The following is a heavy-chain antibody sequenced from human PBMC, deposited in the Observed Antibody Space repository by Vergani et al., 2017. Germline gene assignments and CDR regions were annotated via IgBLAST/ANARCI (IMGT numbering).Heavy chain of an antibody. CDR1: GGSFSGYY. CDR3: ARGLGSCSSTGCYACGRTPRWFDP. V-gene: IGHV4-34*01. CDR2: INHSGNT. D-gene: IGHD2-2*01. Sequence: QVQLQQWGAGLLKPSETLSLTCAVYGGSFSGYYWSWIRQPPGKGLVWIGEINHSGNTNYNPSLKSQVTISVDTSKTQFSLKLSSVTAADTAVYYCARGLGSCSSTGCYACGRTPRWFDPWGQGTLVTVSS. J-gene: IGHJ5*02.